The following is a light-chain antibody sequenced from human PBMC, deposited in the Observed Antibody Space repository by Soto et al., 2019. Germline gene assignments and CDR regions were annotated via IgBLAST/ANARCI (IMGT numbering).Light chain of an antibody. J-gene: IGLJ3*02. Sequence: QSALTQPRSVSGSPGQSVTIACTGTSSDVGGYNYVSWYQQHPGKAPKLMIYDVSKRPSGVPDRFSGSKSGNTASLTISGLQAEDEAYYYCCSYAGSYTLEVFGGGTKLTVL. V-gene: IGLV2-11*01. CDR2: DVS. CDR3: CSYAGSYTLEV. CDR1: SSDVGGYNY.